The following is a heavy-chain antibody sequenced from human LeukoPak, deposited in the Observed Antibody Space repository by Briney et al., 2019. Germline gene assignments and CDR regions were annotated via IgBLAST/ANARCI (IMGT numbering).Heavy chain of an antibody. CDR3: AKDPTFSTRAHTFDI. CDR1: GFTFSSYA. Sequence: EPGGSLRLPCAASGFTFSSYAMTWVRQAPGKGLEWVSAVSASGGSTYYADPVKGRFTISRDNSKNTLYVQMNSLRAEDTAVYYCAKDPTFSTRAHTFDIWGQGTMVTVSS. D-gene: IGHD3-16*01. J-gene: IGHJ3*02. CDR2: VSASGGST. V-gene: IGHV3-23*01.